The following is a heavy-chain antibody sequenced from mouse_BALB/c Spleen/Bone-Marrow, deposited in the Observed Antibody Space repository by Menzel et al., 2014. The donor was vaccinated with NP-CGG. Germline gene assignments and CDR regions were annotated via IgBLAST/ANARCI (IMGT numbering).Heavy chain of an antibody. J-gene: IGHJ2*01. CDR2: ILPGSGTA. Sequence: VQLQQSGAELMKPGASVKISCKATGYTFSNYWIDWVKQRPGHGLEWIGEILPGSGTANYNEKFKGKPTFTADTSSNTAYMQLSSLTSEDSALYYCARASVVPYYFDFWGQGTTLTVSS. D-gene: IGHD1-1*01. CDR3: ARASVVPYYFDF. CDR1: GYTFSNYW. V-gene: IGHV1-9*01.